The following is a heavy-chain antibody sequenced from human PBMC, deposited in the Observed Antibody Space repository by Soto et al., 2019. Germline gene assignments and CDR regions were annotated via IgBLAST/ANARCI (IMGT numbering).Heavy chain of an antibody. CDR2: FYSGDST. CDR3: VKDGSSGWPYFDDMDV. D-gene: IGHD6-19*01. V-gene: IGHV3-53*05. Sequence: EVQLVETGGGLIQPGGSLRLSCAASGFTVSSNYMSWVRQAPGKGLEWVSFFYSGDSTYYADSVKGRFSISRDNSKNTLFLQMSSLRAEDTALYYCVKDGSSGWPYFDDMDVWGQGTTVTVSS. CDR1: GFTVSSNY. J-gene: IGHJ6*02.